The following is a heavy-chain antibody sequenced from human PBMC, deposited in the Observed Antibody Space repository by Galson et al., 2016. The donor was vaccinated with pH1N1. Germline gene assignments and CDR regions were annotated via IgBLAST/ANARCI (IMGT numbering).Heavy chain of an antibody. CDR1: GGSISSGSYY. J-gene: IGHJ5*02. CDR2: IYTSGST. D-gene: IGHD2-15*01. CDR3: ARGGGGRGVVNWFDP. V-gene: IGHV4-61*02. Sequence: TCTVSGGSISSGSYYWSWIRQPAGKGLEWIGRIYTSGSTNYNPSLKSRVTISVDTSKNQFSLKLSSVTAADTAVYYCARGGGGRGVVNWFDPWGQGTLVTVSS.